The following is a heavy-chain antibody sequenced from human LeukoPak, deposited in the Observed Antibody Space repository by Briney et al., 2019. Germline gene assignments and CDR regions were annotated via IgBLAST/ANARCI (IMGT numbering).Heavy chain of an antibody. V-gene: IGHV4-61*02. CDR1: GGSISSGNYY. J-gene: IGHJ6*03. CDR3: ARVRGVKGGYYMDV. Sequence: PSETLSLTCTVSGGSISSGNYYWTWIRQPAGKGLEWIGRIYASGRTNYNPSLKSRVTMSVDTSKNQFSLTLSSVTAADTAVYYCARVRGVKGGYYMDVWGKGTTVTISS. CDR2: IYASGRT. D-gene: IGHD3-10*01.